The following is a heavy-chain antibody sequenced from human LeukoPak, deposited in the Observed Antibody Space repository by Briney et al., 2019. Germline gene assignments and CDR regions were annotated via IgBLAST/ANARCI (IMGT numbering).Heavy chain of an antibody. D-gene: IGHD6-19*01. CDR3: AKGSSLLVAVAFYFDY. CDR2: ISGSGGST. CDR1: GFTFSSYA. V-gene: IGHV3-23*01. Sequence: LAGGSLRLSCAASGFTFSSYAMSWVRQAPGKGLEWVSAISGSGGSTYYADSVKGRFTISRDNSKNTLYLQMNSLRAEDTAVYCCAKGSSLLVAVAFYFDYWGQGTPVTVSS. J-gene: IGHJ4*02.